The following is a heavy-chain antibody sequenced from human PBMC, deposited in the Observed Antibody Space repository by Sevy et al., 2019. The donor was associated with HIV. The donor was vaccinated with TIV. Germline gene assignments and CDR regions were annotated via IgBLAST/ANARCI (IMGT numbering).Heavy chain of an antibody. D-gene: IGHD6-13*01. Sequence: GGSLRLSCVASGFTFSSYWMHWVRQAPGKGLVWVSRINSDGSSTSYADSVKGRFTISRDNAKNTLYLQMNSLRAEDTAVYYCARVTGSSSPNYYYYYMDVWGKGTTVTVSS. CDR1: GFTFSSYW. V-gene: IGHV3-74*01. J-gene: IGHJ6*03. CDR2: INSDGSST. CDR3: ARVTGSSSPNYYYYYMDV.